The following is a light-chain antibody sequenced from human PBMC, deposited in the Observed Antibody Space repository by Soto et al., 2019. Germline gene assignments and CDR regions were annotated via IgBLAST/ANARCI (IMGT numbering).Light chain of an antibody. J-gene: IGKJ5*01. CDR1: QGIGNY. V-gene: IGKV3-15*01. Sequence: EIVLTQSSAIVSVSPGGRSTLSCRASQGIGNYLAWYQQKPGQAPRLXXYGASTRATGISGRFSGSGSGTEFTLTISSLQSEDLALYFCQQYYNWPPITFGQGTRLEIK. CDR2: GAS. CDR3: QQYYNWPPIT.